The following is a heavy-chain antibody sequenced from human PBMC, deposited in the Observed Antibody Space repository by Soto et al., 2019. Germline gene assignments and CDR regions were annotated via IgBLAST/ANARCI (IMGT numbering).Heavy chain of an antibody. V-gene: IGHV1-18*04. Sequence: QVQLVQSGPEVKKPGASVKVSCKTSGYTFTNYGISWVRQAPGQGLEWMGWTNTYNGNTKYSQDLQGRVTMTADTSTNTAYLDLRSLRSDDTAVFFCARGMTPDYFDLWGQGTLVTVSS. CDR2: TNTYNGNT. J-gene: IGHJ4*02. CDR1: GYTFTNYG. CDR3: ARGMTPDYFDL.